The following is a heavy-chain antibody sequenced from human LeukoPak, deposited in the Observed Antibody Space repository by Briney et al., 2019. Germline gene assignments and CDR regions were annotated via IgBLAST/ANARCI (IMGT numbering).Heavy chain of an antibody. J-gene: IGHJ4*02. D-gene: IGHD5-18*01. Sequence: PGGSLRLSCAASGFTFSSYSMNWVRQAPGKGLEWVSAISGSGGSTYYADSVRGRFTISRDNSKNTLYLQMNSLRAEDTAVYHCAKTGGYSYGCVDYWGQGTLVTVSS. CDR3: AKTGGYSYGCVDY. CDR2: ISGSGGST. CDR1: GFTFSSYS. V-gene: IGHV3-23*01.